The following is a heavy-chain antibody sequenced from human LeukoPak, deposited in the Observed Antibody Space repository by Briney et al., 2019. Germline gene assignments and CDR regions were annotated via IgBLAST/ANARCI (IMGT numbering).Heavy chain of an antibody. CDR3: ARDRDSGSYGE. V-gene: IGHV3-30*03. J-gene: IGHJ4*02. D-gene: IGHD1-26*01. Sequence: GGSLRLSCAASGFTLSSYGMHWVRQAPGKGLEWVAVISYDGSNKYYADSVKGRFTISRDNSKNTLYLQMNSLRAEDTAVYYCARDRDSGSYGEWGQGTLVTVSS. CDR2: ISYDGSNK. CDR1: GFTLSSYG.